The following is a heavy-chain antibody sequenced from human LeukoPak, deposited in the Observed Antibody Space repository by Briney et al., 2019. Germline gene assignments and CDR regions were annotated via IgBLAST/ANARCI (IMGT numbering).Heavy chain of an antibody. CDR2: ISGNGDSK. Sequence: PGGSLRLSCAASGFTFNTYAMNWVRQAPGKGLEWVSGISGNGDSKYYADSVKGRFTISRDNTKNTLYLQMNSLRAEDTAVYYCARGRQVISSAGYYFDYWGQGTLVTVSS. V-gene: IGHV3-23*01. CDR3: ARGRQVISSAGYYFDY. CDR1: GFTFNTYA. D-gene: IGHD6-13*01. J-gene: IGHJ4*02.